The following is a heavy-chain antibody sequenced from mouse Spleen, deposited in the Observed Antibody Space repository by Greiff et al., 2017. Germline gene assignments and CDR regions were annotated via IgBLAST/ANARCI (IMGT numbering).Heavy chain of an antibody. J-gene: IGHJ1*01. Sequence: EVKLVESGGGLVKPGGSLKLSCAASGFTFSDYGMHWVRQAPEKGLEWVAYISSGSSTIYYADTVKGRFTISRDNAKNTLFLQMTSLRSEDTAMYYCARGDMAYGNYLDWYFDVWGAGTTVTVSS. CDR1: GFTFSDYG. V-gene: IGHV5-17*01. CDR3: ARGDMAYGNYLDWYFDV. D-gene: IGHD2-1*01. CDR2: ISSGSSTI.